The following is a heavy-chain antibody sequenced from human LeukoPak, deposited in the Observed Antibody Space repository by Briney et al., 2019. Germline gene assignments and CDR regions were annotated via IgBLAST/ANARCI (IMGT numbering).Heavy chain of an antibody. CDR3: TTRGYSGYDLRDY. D-gene: IGHD5-12*01. CDR1: GFTFSNAW. J-gene: IGHJ4*02. CDR2: IKSKTDGGTT. V-gene: IGHV3-15*01. Sequence: PGGSLRLSCAPSGFTFSNAWMSWVRQAPGKGLEWVGRIKSKTDGGTTDYAAPVKGRFTISRDDSKNTLYLQMNSLKTEDTAVYYCTTRGYSGYDLRDYWGQGTLVTVSS.